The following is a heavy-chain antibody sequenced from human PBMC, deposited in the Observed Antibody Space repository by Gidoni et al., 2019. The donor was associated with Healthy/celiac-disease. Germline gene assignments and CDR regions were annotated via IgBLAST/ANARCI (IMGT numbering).Heavy chain of an antibody. J-gene: IGHJ6*02. D-gene: IGHD6-13*01. CDR3: ARDRGSSWGTEDYYYGMDV. CDR2: IYYSGST. V-gene: IGHV4-39*07. CDR1: GGSIRSSSYY. Sequence: QLQLQESGPGLVKPSETLSLTCTVSGGSIRSSSYYWGWIRQPPGKGLEWIGSIYYSGSTYYNPSLKSRVTISVDTSKNQFSLKLSSVTAADTAVYDCARDRGSSWGTEDYYYGMDVWGQGTTVTVSS.